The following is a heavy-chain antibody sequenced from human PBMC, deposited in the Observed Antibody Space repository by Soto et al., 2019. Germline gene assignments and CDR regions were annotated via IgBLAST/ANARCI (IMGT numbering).Heavy chain of an antibody. J-gene: IGHJ6*02. CDR1: GDSVSSNSAA. CDR3: TRSRGSSSWYYYYYGMDV. CDR2: TYYRSKWYN. Sequence: SQTLSLPCAISGDSVSSNSAAWNWIRQSPSRGLEWLGRTYYRSKWYNDYAVSVKSRITINPDTSKNQFSLQLNSVTPEDTAVYYCTRSRGSSSWYYYYYGMDVWGQGTTVTVSS. D-gene: IGHD6-13*01. V-gene: IGHV6-1*01.